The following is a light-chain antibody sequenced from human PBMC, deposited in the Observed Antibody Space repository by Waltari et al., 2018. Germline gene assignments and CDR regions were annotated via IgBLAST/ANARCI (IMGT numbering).Light chain of an antibody. J-gene: IGKJ1*01. V-gene: IGKV1-9*01. CDR1: QGISSY. CDR2: AAS. Sequence: IQLTQSPSSLSASVGDRAPITCRASQGISSYLAWYQQKPGKAPKLLIYAASTLQSGVPSRFSGSGSGTDFTLTISSLQPEDFATYYCQQLNSYPSWTFGQGTKVEIK. CDR3: QQLNSYPSWT.